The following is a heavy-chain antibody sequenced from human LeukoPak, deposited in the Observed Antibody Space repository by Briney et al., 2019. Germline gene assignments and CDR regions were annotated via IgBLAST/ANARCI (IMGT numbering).Heavy chain of an antibody. CDR1: GDSVSSNSAA. J-gene: IGHJ4*02. CDR3: ARDVHKRIVGATTGPLDY. CDR2: TYYRSKWYN. V-gene: IGHV6-1*01. Sequence: SQTLSLTCAISGDSVSSNSAAWNWIRQSPSRGLEWLGGTYYRSKWYNDYAVSVKSRITINPDTSKNQFSLQLNSVTPEDTAVYYCARDVHKRIVGATTGPLDYWGQGTLVTVSS. D-gene: IGHD1-26*01.